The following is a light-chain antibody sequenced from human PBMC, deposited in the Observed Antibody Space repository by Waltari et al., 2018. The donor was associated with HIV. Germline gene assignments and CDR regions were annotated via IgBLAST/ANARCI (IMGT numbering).Light chain of an antibody. CDR2: WAS. CDR1: QTLFYSPDNKNH. V-gene: IGKV4-1*01. Sequence: DIVLTQSPESLTVSLGEGASISCKSSQTLFYSPDNKNHLAWYQQKAGQSPKLLFSWASVRQPGVPDRFSGSGSGTNFTLPIASLQAEDVATYYCQQSYSTPLTFGPGTTVHI. CDR3: QQSYSTPLT. J-gene: IGKJ3*01.